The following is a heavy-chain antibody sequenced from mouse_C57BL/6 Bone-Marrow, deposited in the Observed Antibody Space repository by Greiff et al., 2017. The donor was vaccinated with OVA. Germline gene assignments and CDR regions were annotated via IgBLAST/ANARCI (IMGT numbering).Heavy chain of an antibody. V-gene: IGHV1-52*01. J-gene: IGHJ3*01. Sequence: VQLQQSGAELVRPGSSVKLSCKASGYTFTSYWMHWVKQRPIQGLEWIGNIDPSDSETHYNQKFKDKATLTVEKSSSTAYMQLSSLTSEDSAVYYCARGIWFAYWGQGTLVTVSA. CDR2: IDPSDSET. CDR1: GYTFTSYW. CDR3: ARGIWFAY.